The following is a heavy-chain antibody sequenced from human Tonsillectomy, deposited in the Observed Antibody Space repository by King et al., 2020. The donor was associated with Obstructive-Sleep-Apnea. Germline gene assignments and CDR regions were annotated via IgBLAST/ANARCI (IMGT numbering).Heavy chain of an antibody. CDR2: ISCSGGSS. CDR1: GFIFSSYA. CDR3: AKDVLGYCSSASCYLVDY. D-gene: IGHD2-2*01. V-gene: IGHV3-23*04. J-gene: IGHJ4*02. Sequence: EVQLVESGGGLVQPGGSLRLSCAASGFIFSSYAMRWVRQAPGKGLEGVSAISCSGGSSYYADSVKGRFIITRVNSKNTLYLQMSSLRAEDTAVYYCAKDVLGYCSSASCYLVDYWGQGTLVTVSS.